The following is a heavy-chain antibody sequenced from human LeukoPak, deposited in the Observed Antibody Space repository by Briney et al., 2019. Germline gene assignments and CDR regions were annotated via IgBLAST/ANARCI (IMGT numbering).Heavy chain of an antibody. CDR3: ARHYPPDYTFDC. D-gene: IGHD4-4*01. CDR2: IYYSGNT. V-gene: IGHV4-59*08. CDR1: GGSINSYY. J-gene: IGHJ4*02. Sequence: SETLSLTCTVSGGSINSYYWSWIRQPPGKGLEWIGYIYYSGNTNYNPSLKSRVTISIDTSKNQFSLKLSSVTAADTAVYFCARHYPPDYTFDCWGRGTLVTVSS.